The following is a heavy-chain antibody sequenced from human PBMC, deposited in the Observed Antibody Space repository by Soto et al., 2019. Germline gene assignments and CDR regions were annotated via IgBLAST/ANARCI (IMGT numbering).Heavy chain of an antibody. Sequence: QVQLVQSGAEVKKPGSSVKVSCKASGGTFSSYAISWVRQAPGQGLEWMGGIIPISGKANYAQKFQGRVKINADESNSTAYMELSSLRSEDTAVYYCARSQGSSTSLEIYYYYYYGMDVWGQGTTVTVSS. J-gene: IGHJ6*02. CDR3: ARSQGSSTSLEIYYYYYYGMDV. V-gene: IGHV1-69*01. D-gene: IGHD2-2*01. CDR2: IIPISGKA. CDR1: GGTFSSYA.